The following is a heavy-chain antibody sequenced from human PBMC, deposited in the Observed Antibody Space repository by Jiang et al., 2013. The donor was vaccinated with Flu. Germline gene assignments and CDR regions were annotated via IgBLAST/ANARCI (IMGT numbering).Heavy chain of an antibody. CDR1: GGSISSYY. CDR3: ARVSLSNPLLYGAKGHFDY. J-gene: IGHJ4*02. CDR2: IYYSGST. D-gene: IGHD2-8*01. Sequence: GPGLVKPSETLSLTCTVSGGSISSYYWSWIRQPPGKGLEWIGYIYYSGSTNYNPSLKSRVTISVDTSKNQFSLKLTSVTAADTAVYYCARVSLSNPLLYGAKGHFDYWGQGTLVTVSS. V-gene: IGHV4-59*01.